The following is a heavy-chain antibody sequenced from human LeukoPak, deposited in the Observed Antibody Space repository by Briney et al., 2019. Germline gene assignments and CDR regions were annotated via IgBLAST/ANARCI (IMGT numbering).Heavy chain of an antibody. J-gene: IGHJ4*02. D-gene: IGHD5-18*01. Sequence: PGGSLRLSCAASGFTFSGSAMHWVRQASGKGLEWVGRIRSKANSYATAYAASVKGRFTISRDDSKNTAYLQMNSLKTEDTAVYYCTRLEEGTAMPYYWGQGTPVTVSS. CDR2: IRSKANSYAT. V-gene: IGHV3-73*01. CDR3: TRLEEGTAMPYY. CDR1: GFTFSGSA.